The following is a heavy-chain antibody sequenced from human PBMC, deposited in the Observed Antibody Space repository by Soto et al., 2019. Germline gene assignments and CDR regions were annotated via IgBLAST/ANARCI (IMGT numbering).Heavy chain of an antibody. CDR2: INAGNGNT. CDR3: ARAKAEPRGIAAAGPGPLDV. D-gene: IGHD6-13*01. Sequence: GASVKVSCKASGYTFTSYAMHWVRQAPGQRLEWMGWINAGNGNTKYSQKFQGRVTITRDTSASTAYMELSSLRSEDTAVYYCARAKAEPRGIAAAGPGPLDVWGQGTTVTVSS. J-gene: IGHJ6*02. CDR1: GYTFTSYA. V-gene: IGHV1-3*01.